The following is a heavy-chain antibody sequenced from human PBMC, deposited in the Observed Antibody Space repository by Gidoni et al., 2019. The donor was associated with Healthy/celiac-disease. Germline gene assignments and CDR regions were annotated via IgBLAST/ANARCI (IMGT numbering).Heavy chain of an antibody. V-gene: IGHV3-23*01. J-gene: IGHJ4*02. CDR2: ISGSGGST. D-gene: IGHD3-3*01. CDR3: AKESYDFWSGYYTLPFDY. Sequence: EVQLLESGGGLVQPGGSLRLSCAASGFTFSRYAMSWVRQAPGQGLEWFSAISGSGGSTYYADSVKGRFTISIDNSKNTLYLQMNSLRAEDTAVYYCAKESYDFWSGYYTLPFDYWGQGTLVTVSS. CDR1: GFTFSRYA.